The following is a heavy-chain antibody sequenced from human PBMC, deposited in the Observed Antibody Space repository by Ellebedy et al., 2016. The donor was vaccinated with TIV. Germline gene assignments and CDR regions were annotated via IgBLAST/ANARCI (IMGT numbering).Heavy chain of an antibody. Sequence: SETLSLTXAVYGGSFSGYYWSWIRQPPGKGLEWIGEINHSGSTNYNPSLKSRVTISVDTSKNQFSLKLSSVTAADTAVYYCARAPSIGPYYYGMDVWGQGTTVTVSS. CDR3: ARAPSIGPYYYGMDV. V-gene: IGHV4-34*01. CDR1: GGSFSGYY. CDR2: INHSGST. J-gene: IGHJ6*02. D-gene: IGHD2/OR15-2a*01.